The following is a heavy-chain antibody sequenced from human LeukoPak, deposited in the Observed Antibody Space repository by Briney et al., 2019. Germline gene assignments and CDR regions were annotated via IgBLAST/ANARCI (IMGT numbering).Heavy chain of an antibody. CDR3: ARWGIMVAFGGVIGPDHYGMDV. D-gene: IGHD3-16*02. J-gene: IGHJ6*02. CDR1: GYTFTSYD. Sequence: GASVKVSCKASGYTFTSYDITWVRQAPGQGLEWMGWISAYNGNTNYAQKLQGRVTMTTDTSTSTVYMELRSLRSDDTAVYYCARWGIMVAFGGVIGPDHYGMDVWGQGTTVTVSS. CDR2: ISAYNGNT. V-gene: IGHV1-18*01.